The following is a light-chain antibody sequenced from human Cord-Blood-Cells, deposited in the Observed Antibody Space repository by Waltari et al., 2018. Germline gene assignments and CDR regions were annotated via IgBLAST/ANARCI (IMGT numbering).Light chain of an antibody. Sequence: QSALTQPASVSGSPGQSITISCTGTSSDVGGYNYVSRYQQHPGKAPKLMIYEVSNRPSGVSKRFSGSKSGNPASLTISGLQAEDEADYYCSSYTSSSTWVFGGGTKLTVL. CDR3: SSYTSSSTWV. CDR1: SSDVGGYNY. J-gene: IGLJ3*02. CDR2: EVS. V-gene: IGLV2-14*01.